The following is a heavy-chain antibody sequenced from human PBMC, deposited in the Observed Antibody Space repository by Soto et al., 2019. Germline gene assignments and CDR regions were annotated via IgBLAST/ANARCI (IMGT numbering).Heavy chain of an antibody. CDR2: IYYSGST. J-gene: IGHJ4*02. CDR3: ARGYYQNYYDSSGYSNNLYYFDY. Sequence: SETVSLTCTFSGVSISSGDYYCSWMRQPPGKGLEWIGYIYYSGSTYYNPSLKSRVTISVDTSKNQFSLKLSSVTAADTAVYYCARGYYQNYYDSSGYSNNLYYFDYWGQGTLVTVSS. V-gene: IGHV4-30-4*01. D-gene: IGHD3-22*01. CDR1: GVSISSGDYY.